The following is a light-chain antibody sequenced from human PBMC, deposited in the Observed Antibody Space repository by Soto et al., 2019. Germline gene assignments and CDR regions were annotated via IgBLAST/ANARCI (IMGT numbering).Light chain of an antibody. Sequence: QSVLTQPASVSGSPGQSITISCTGTSSDVGGYNYVSWYQQHPGKAPKLMIYDVSNRPSGVSNRISGSKSSNTASLSISGLQAEDEADYYCSSYTSSSTLDFGTGTKV. J-gene: IGLJ1*01. CDR1: SSDVGGYNY. CDR3: SSYTSSSTLD. CDR2: DVS. V-gene: IGLV2-14*01.